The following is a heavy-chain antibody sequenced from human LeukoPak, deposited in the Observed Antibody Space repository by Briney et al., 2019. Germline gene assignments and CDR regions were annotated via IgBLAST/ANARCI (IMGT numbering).Heavy chain of an antibody. CDR3: ARIGRERGYSYGSY. J-gene: IGHJ4*02. Sequence: SETLSLTCAVYGGSFSGYYWSWIRQPPGKGLEWIGEINHSGSTNYNPSLKSRVTISVDTSKNQFSLKLSSVTAADTAVYYCARIGRERGYSYGSYWGQGTLVTVSS. V-gene: IGHV4-34*01. D-gene: IGHD5-18*01. CDR2: INHSGST. CDR1: GGSFSGYY.